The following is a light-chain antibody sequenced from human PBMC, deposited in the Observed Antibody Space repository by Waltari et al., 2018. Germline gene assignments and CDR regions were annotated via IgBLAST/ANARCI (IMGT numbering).Light chain of an antibody. Sequence: EIVLTQSPGTLSLSPGERATLSCRASQSVGKSLAWYQQRPGQAPRLLLYDASTRDTGTPGRFIGSGFGTDFSLAISSLEPEDFAVYFCQHYVNLPVTFGQGTKVEI. V-gene: IGKV3-20*01. CDR2: DAS. CDR3: QHYVNLPVT. CDR1: QSVGKS. J-gene: IGKJ1*01.